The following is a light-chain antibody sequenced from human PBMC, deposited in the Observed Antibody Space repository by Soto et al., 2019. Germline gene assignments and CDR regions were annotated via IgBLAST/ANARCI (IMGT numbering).Light chain of an antibody. Sequence: DIQMTQSPSSLSASVGDRVTITCRASQSISTNLNWFQQKPGKAPKLLIYAASTLQSGVPSRFSGSGSGTDFTLTISCLQSEDFATYYCQQYYSYPTFGQGTRMEIK. CDR3: QQYYSYPT. V-gene: IGKV1-39*01. CDR2: AAS. CDR1: QSISTN. J-gene: IGKJ5*01.